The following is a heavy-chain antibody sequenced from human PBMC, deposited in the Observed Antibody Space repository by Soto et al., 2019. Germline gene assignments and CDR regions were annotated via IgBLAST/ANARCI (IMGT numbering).Heavy chain of an antibody. V-gene: IGHV1-18*01. CDR2: ISAYNGNT. CDR1: GYTFTSYG. CDR3: ALPMAGTSFFDY. Sequence: ASVKVSCKASGYTFTSYGISWVRQAPGQGLEWMGWISAYNGNTNYAQKLQGRVTMTTDTSTSTAYMDSLRADDTAVYYCALPMAGTSFFDYWGQGTLVTVSS. J-gene: IGHJ4*02. D-gene: IGHD6-19*01.